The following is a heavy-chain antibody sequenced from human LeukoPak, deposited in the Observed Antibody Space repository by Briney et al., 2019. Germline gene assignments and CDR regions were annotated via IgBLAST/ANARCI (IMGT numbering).Heavy chain of an antibody. CDR2: VYYTGST. J-gene: IGHJ4*02. Sequence: SETLSLTCTVSGGSISSYYWSWIRQPPGKGLEWIGYVYYTGSTSYNPSLKSRVTISVDTSKNQFSLNLNSVTAADTAVYYCARDRKTGLGDYWGQGTLVTVSS. D-gene: IGHD3-9*01. CDR3: ARDRKTGLGDY. V-gene: IGHV4-59*01. CDR1: GGSISSYY.